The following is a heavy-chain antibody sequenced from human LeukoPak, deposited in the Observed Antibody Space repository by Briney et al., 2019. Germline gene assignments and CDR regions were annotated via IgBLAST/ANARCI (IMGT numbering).Heavy chain of an antibody. D-gene: IGHD2-15*01. CDR3: ARDWLCSGGSCYYYGMDV. CDR1: GFTFSSYW. V-gene: IGHV3-7*05. Sequence: GGSLRLSCAASGFTFSSYWMSWVRQAPGIGLEWVANIKQDGSEKYYADSVKGRFTISRDNSKNTLYLQMNSLRAEDTAVYYCARDWLCSGGSCYYYGMDVWGQGTTVTVSS. CDR2: IKQDGSEK. J-gene: IGHJ6*02.